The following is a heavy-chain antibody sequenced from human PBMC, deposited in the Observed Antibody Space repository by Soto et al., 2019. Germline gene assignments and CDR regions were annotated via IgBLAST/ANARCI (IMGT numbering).Heavy chain of an antibody. Sequence: ASVKVSCKASGYTFTSYYMHWVRQAPGQGLEWMGIINPSGGSTSYAQKLQGRVTMTRDTSTSTVYMELSSLRSEDTAVYYCARENYDILTGYYRLFYYYYGMDVWGQGTTVTVSS. D-gene: IGHD3-9*01. CDR2: INPSGGST. J-gene: IGHJ6*02. CDR3: ARENYDILTGYYRLFYYYYGMDV. V-gene: IGHV1-46*03. CDR1: GYTFTSYY.